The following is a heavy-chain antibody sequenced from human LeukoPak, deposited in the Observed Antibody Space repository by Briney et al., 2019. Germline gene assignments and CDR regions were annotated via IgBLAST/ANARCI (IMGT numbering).Heavy chain of an antibody. Sequence: SETLSLTCTVSGGSLSSGSYYWSWIRQPAGKGLEWIGRIYTSGSTNYNPSLKTRVPISVDTSKNQFSLKLSSVTAADTAVYYCARAGYSYGGNYYYMDVWGKGTTVTVSS. V-gene: IGHV4-61*02. CDR2: IYTSGST. CDR3: ARAGYSYGGNYYYMDV. J-gene: IGHJ6*03. CDR1: GGSLSSGSYY. D-gene: IGHD5-18*01.